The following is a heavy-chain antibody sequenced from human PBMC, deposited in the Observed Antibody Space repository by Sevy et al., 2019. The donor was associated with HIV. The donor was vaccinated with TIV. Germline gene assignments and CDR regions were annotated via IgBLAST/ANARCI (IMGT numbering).Heavy chain of an antibody. CDR2: IYPGDSDT. CDR1: GYSFTNYW. D-gene: IGHD3-10*01. CDR3: XXXXXXXXXXYYYFDY. Sequence: GESLKISCKGSGYSFTNYWIGWVRQVPGKGLEWMGIIYPGDSDTRYSPSFQGQVTISADKSISTAYLQWSSLKASDXXXXXXXXXXXXXXXXYYYFDYWGQGTLVTVSS. V-gene: IGHV5-51*01. J-gene: IGHJ4*02.